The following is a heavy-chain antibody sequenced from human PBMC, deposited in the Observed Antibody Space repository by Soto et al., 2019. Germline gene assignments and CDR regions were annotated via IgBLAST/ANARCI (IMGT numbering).Heavy chain of an antibody. Sequence: SETLSLTCAVYGGSFSGYYWSWIRQPPGKGLEWIGEINHSGSTNYNPSLKSRVTISVDTSKNPFSLKLSSVTAADTAVYYCISSSTGTTAAFDYWGQGTLVTAPQ. CDR1: GGSFSGYY. CDR3: ISSSTGTTAAFDY. V-gene: IGHV4-34*01. J-gene: IGHJ4*02. CDR2: INHSGST. D-gene: IGHD1-7*01.